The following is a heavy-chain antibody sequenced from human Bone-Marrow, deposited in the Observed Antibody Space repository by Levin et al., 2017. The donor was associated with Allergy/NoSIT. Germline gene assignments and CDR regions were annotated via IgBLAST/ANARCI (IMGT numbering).Heavy chain of an antibody. Sequence: SETLSLTCTVSGGSIGNYYWSWVRQPAGQGLEWIGRIYISGSTYYNPSLKSRVSMSVDPSKNQFSLKMTSVTAADTAVFYCARAPAGYDIGWYYFDYWGQGTLVTVSS. CDR3: ARAPAGYDIGWYYFDY. V-gene: IGHV4-4*07. CDR2: IYISGST. D-gene: IGHD6-19*01. CDR1: GGSIGNYY. J-gene: IGHJ4*02.